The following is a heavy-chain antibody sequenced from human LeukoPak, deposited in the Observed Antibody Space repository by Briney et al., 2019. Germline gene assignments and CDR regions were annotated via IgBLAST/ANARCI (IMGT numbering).Heavy chain of an antibody. CDR3: ARSNGYGAFDI. CDR2: IKQDGSEK. V-gene: IGHV3-7*01. J-gene: IGHJ3*02. D-gene: IGHD5-18*01. CDR1: GFTFSSHW. Sequence: PGGSLRLSCAASGFTFSSHWMSWVRQAPGKGLEWVANIKQDGSEKYYVDSVKGRFTISRDNAKNSLYLQMNSLRAEDTAVYYCARSNGYGAFDIWGQGTMVTVSS.